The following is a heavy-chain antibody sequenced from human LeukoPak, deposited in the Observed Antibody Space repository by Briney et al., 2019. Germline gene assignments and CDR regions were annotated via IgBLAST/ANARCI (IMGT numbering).Heavy chain of an antibody. CDR2: IYPGDSDT. V-gene: IGHV5-51*01. D-gene: IGHD3-22*01. J-gene: IGHJ3*02. CDR1: GYSFTSYW. Sequence: GESLQISCKGSGYSFTSYWIGWVRQLPGKGLEWMGIIYPGDSDTRYSPSFQGQVTISADKSISTAYLQWSSLKASDTAMYYCARHPDYYDSSATDAFDIWGQGTMVTVSS. CDR3: ARHPDYYDSSATDAFDI.